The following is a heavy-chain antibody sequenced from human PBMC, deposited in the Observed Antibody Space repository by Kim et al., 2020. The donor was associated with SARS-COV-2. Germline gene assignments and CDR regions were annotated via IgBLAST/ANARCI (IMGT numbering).Heavy chain of an antibody. Sequence: GGSLRLSCAASGFTFSSYGMHWVRQAPGKGLEWVAVISYDGSNKYYADSVKGRFTISRDNSKNTLYLQMNSLRAEDTAMYYCAKTIQLWNLDYYFDYWGQGALVTVSS. CDR3: AKTIQLWNLDYYFDY. CDR1: GFTFSSYG. J-gene: IGHJ4*02. D-gene: IGHD5-18*01. V-gene: IGHV3-30*18. CDR2: ISYDGSNK.